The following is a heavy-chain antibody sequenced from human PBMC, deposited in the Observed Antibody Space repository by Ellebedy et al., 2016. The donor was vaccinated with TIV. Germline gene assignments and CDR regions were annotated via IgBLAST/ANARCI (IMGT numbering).Heavy chain of an antibody. CDR3: AKVRSNWNYFDY. CDR2: ISGSGDTT. D-gene: IGHD1-20*01. Sequence: PGGSLRLSCAASGFTVSSNYMTWVRQAPGKGLEWASGISGSGDTTYYADSVKGRFTISRDSSKYTLYLQMNSLRAEDTAVYYCAKVRSNWNYFDYWGQGTLVTVSS. J-gene: IGHJ4*02. CDR1: GFTVSSNY. V-gene: IGHV3-23*01.